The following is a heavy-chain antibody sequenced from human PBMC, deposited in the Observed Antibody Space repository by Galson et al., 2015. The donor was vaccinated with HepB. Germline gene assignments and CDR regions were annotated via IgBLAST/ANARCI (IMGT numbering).Heavy chain of an antibody. J-gene: IGHJ4*02. CDR1: GFTFGDYA. CDR3: AKLSIEWRRFANNDY. V-gene: IGHV3-49*04. D-gene: IGHD5-12*01. CDR2: IRTETYGGTT. Sequence: SLRLSCASSGFTFGDYAMNWVRQAPGKGLEWVAFIRTETYGGTTEYAASVKGRFTIFRDDSNSIAYLQMNSLRPEDTAVYYCAKLSIEWRRFANNDYWGQGTRVAVSS.